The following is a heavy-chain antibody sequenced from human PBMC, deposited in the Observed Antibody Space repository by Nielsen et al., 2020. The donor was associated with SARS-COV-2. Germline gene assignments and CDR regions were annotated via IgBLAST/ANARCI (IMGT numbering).Heavy chain of an antibody. CDR3: AKDFTYYDILTGYLTASYYYYYGMDV. D-gene: IGHD3-9*01. Sequence: GESLKISCAASGFTFSSYGMHWVRQAPGKGLEWVAVISYDGSNKYYADSVKGRFTISRDNSKNTLYLQMNSLRAEDTAVYYCAKDFTYYDILTGYLTASYYYYYGMDVWGQGTTVTVSS. CDR1: GFTFSSYG. CDR2: ISYDGSNK. J-gene: IGHJ6*02. V-gene: IGHV3-30*18.